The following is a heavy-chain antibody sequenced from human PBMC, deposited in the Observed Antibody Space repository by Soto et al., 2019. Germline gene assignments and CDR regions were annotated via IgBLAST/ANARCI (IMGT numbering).Heavy chain of an antibody. CDR1: GYIFTNYY. CDR2: INPNGGST. V-gene: IGHV1-46*01. CDR3: ARDYYDSSGYYYDSGYYYYGMDV. J-gene: IGHJ6*02. D-gene: IGHD3-22*01. Sequence: ASVKVSCKASGYIFTNYYIHWVRQAPGQGLERMAIINPNGGSTNCAQEFQGRITLTRDTSTSTVYMELSSLRSEDTAVYYCARDYYDSSGYYYDSGYYYYGMDVWGQGTTVTVSS.